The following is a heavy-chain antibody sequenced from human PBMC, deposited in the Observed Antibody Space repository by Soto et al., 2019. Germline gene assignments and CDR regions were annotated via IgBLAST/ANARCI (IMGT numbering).Heavy chain of an antibody. Sequence: QVTLKESGPVLVKPTETLTLTCTVSGFSLSDARMGVSWIRQPPGKALEWLAHIFSNDEKSYSTSLNSRLTMSKDTSNSQVVLTMTNVDPVDTAIYYCARIVDPCGGNCRVYYFDYWGQGTLVTVSS. CDR2: IFSNDEK. J-gene: IGHJ4*02. D-gene: IGHD2-21*02. CDR1: GFSLSDARMG. CDR3: ARIVDPCGGNCRVYYFDY. V-gene: IGHV2-26*01.